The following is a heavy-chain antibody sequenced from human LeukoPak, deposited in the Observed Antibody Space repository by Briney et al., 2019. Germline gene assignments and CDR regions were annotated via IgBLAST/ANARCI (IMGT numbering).Heavy chain of an antibody. CDR3: ARDDSASSGWTGFFDY. CDR2: ISSSSYTI. V-gene: IGHV3-48*04. J-gene: IGHJ4*02. CDR1: GFTFSSYS. D-gene: IGHD6-19*01. Sequence: GGSLRLSCAAPGFTFSSYSMNWVRQAPGKGLEWVSYISSSSYTIYYADSVKGRFTISRDDAKNSLYLQMNSLRAEDTAVYYCARDDSASSGWTGFFDYWGQGTLVTVSS.